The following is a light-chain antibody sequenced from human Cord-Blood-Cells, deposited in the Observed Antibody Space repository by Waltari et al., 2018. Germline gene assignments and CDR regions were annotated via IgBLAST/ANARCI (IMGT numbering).Light chain of an antibody. Sequence: QSVLPQPPSVSAAPGQKVTISCSGSSSNIGNNYVSWYQQLPGTAPKLLIYDNNKRPSGTPDRFSGSKSGTSATLGITGLQTGDEADYYCGTWDSSLSAGVFGTGTKVTVL. CDR1: SSNIGNNY. CDR2: DNN. J-gene: IGLJ1*01. CDR3: GTWDSSLSAGV. V-gene: IGLV1-51*01.